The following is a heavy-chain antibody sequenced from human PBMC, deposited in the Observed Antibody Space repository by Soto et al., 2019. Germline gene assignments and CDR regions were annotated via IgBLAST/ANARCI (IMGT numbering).Heavy chain of an antibody. D-gene: IGHD2-2*01. Sequence: GASVKVSCKASGYTFTSYAMHWVRQAPGQRLEWMGWINAGNGNTKYSQKFQGRVTITRDTSASTAYMELSSLRSEDTAVYYCARSPVGYYWYFDLWGRGTLVTVSS. CDR1: GYTFTSYA. CDR2: INAGNGNT. J-gene: IGHJ2*01. CDR3: ARSPVGYYWYFDL. V-gene: IGHV1-3*01.